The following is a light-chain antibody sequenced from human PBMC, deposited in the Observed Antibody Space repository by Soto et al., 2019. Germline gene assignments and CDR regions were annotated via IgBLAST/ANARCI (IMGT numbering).Light chain of an antibody. J-gene: IGLJ2*01. Sequence: SALTQPPSASGSPGQSVTLSCTGTSSDIGGYNYVSWYQQPPGKAPKLMIYEVTKRPSGVPDRFSGSKSGNTASLTVSGLQAEDEADYYCTSFAGNFNVVFGGGTKVTVL. CDR1: SSDIGGYNY. CDR2: EVT. CDR3: TSFAGNFNVV. V-gene: IGLV2-8*01.